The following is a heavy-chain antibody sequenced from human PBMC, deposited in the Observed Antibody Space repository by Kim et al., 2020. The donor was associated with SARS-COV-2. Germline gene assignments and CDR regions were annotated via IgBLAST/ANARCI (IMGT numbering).Heavy chain of an antibody. J-gene: IGHJ3*02. CDR3: AKARYDPGAAAGIGAFDI. CDR2: ISGSGGST. Sequence: GGSLRLSCAASGFTFSSYAMSWVRQAPGKGLEWVSAISGSGGSTYYADSVKGRFTISRDNSKNTLYLQMNSLRAEDTAVYYCAKARYDPGAAAGIGAFDIWGQGTMVTVSS. D-gene: IGHD6-13*01. V-gene: IGHV3-23*01. CDR1: GFTFSSYA.